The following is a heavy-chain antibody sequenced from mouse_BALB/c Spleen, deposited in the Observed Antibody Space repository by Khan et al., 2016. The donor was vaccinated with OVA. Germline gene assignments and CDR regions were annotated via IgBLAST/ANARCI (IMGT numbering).Heavy chain of an antibody. CDR1: GFTFSTYG. CDR3: ARLAYYYNSEGFAY. V-gene: IGHV5-6*01. CDR2: ISSGGHYT. J-gene: IGHJ3*01. Sequence: EVELVESGGDLVKPGGSLKLSCAASGFTFSTYGMSCVRQTPDKRLEWVATISSGGHYTYYPESVKGRFTISRDNAKSTLYLQMSSLKSEVTAIYYCARLAYYYNSEGFAYWGQGTLVTVSA. D-gene: IGHD1-1*01.